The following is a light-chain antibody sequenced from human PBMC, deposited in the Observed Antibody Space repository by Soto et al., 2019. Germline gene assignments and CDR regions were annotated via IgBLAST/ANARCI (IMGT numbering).Light chain of an antibody. CDR2: GAS. CDR1: QSVNAN. J-gene: IGKJ1*01. Sequence: EVVMTQSPATLSVSPGERATLSCRASQSVNANLAWYQQKPGQAPRLLIHGASTRATGIPARFSGSGFGTEVILTISSLQSEDFAVYYCQQYNTWLWTFGQGTKVEGK. CDR3: QQYNTWLWT. V-gene: IGKV3-15*01.